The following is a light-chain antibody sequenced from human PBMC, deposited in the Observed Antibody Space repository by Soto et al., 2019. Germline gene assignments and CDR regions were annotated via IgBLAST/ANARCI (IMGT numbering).Light chain of an antibody. CDR2: AAS. Sequence: DIPLTQSPSVLSASVGDRVTITCRASQGINSYLAWYQQKPGKVPKLLIYAASTLHCGVPSRFSGSGSGTESTLTISSLQPEDFATYYCQQLNSYPRTFGQGTKVQIK. J-gene: IGKJ1*01. CDR3: QQLNSYPRT. CDR1: QGINSY. V-gene: IGKV1-9*01.